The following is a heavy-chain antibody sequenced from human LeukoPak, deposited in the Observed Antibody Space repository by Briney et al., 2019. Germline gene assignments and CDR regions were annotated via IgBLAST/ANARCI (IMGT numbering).Heavy chain of an antibody. CDR3: TRNQD. CDR2: IKEDGSEK. V-gene: IGHV3-7*01. CDR1: GFTFNRGW. J-gene: IGHJ4*02. Sequence: PGGSLRLSCATSGFTFNRGWMSWVRQAPGKGLEWVANIKEDGSEKYYVDSVKGRFTISRDIAKNSLYLQMNSPRAEDTAVYYCTRNQDWGQGTLVTVSS.